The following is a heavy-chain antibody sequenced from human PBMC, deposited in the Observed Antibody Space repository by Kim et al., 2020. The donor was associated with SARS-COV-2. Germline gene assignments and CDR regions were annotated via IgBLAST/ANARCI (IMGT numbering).Heavy chain of an antibody. D-gene: IGHD2-15*01. J-gene: IGHJ6*02. CDR2: IWYDGSNK. CDR3: AGGTAQYGPTNYGMDV. CDR1: GFTFSNYG. V-gene: IGHV3-33*01. Sequence: GGSLRLSCAASGFTFSNYGMHWVRQAPGKGLEWVAVIWYDGSNKYYADSVKGRFTISRDNSKNTLYLQMNSLRAEDTAVYYCAGGTAQYGPTNYGMDVWGQGTTVTVSS.